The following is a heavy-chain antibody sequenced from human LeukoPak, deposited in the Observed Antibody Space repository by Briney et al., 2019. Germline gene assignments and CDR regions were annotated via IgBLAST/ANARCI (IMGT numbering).Heavy chain of an antibody. D-gene: IGHD3-22*01. J-gene: IGHJ4*02. V-gene: IGHV3-43*02. CDR3: ARDSSGYYSY. Sequence: SGGSLRLSCAASGFTFSSYSMNWVRQAPGKGLEWVSLISGDGGSTYYADSVKGRFTISRDNAKNSLYLQMNSLRAEDTALYYCARDSSGYYSYWGQGTLVTVSS. CDR2: ISGDGGST. CDR1: GFTFSSYS.